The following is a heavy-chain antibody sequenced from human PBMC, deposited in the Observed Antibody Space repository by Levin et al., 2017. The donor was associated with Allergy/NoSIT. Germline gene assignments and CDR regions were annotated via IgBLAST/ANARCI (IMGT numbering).Heavy chain of an antibody. CDR2: IKQDVSEK. V-gene: IGHV3-7*01. CDR3: ARDTVRGGNYYDGMDV. D-gene: IGHD3-10*01. J-gene: IGHJ6*02. CDR1: GFTFSSYW. Sequence: GGSLRLSCAASGFTFSSYWMSWVRQAPGKGLEWVANIKQDVSEKYYVDSVKGRFTISRDNAKNSLYLQMNSLRAEDTAVYYCARDTVRGGNYYDGMDVWGQGTTVTVSS.